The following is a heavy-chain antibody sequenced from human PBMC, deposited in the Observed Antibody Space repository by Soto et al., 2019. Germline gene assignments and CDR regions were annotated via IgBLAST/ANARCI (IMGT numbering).Heavy chain of an antibody. CDR1: GFTFSSYA. CDR3: ASRSSGWHFDY. V-gene: IGHV3-23*01. D-gene: IGHD6-19*01. Sequence: EVQLLESGGGLVQPGGSLRLSCAASGFTFSSYAMNWVRQAPGKGLEWVSVISGSGGSTYYADSVKGRFTISRDNSKNTLYLQMKSLRAEDTAVYYCASRSSGWHFDYWGQGTLVTVSS. J-gene: IGHJ4*02. CDR2: ISGSGGST.